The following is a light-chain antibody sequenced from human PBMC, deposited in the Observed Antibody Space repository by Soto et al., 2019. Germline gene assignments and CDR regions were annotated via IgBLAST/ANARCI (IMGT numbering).Light chain of an antibody. CDR3: QQRSNWPLLT. V-gene: IGKV3D-11*01. CDR1: QGVSSY. Sequence: EIVLTQSPATLSLSPGERATLSCRASQGVSSYLAWYQQKPGQAPRLLIYDASNRATGIPARFSGSGPGTDFTLTISSLEPEDFAVYYCQQRSNWPLLTFGGGTKMEIK. CDR2: DAS. J-gene: IGKJ4*01.